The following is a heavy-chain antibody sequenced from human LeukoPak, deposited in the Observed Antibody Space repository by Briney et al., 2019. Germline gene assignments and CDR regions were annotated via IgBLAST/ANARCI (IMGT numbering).Heavy chain of an antibody. CDR1: GFTFSSYW. J-gene: IGHJ4*02. CDR2: INSDGSST. Sequence: PGGSLRLSCAASGFTFSSYWMHWVRQAPGKGLVWVSRINSDGSSTSYADSVKGRFTISRDNAKNTPYLQMNSLRAEDTAVYYCARDQFGGAHDYWGQGTLVTVSS. D-gene: IGHD3-3*01. CDR3: ARDQFGGAHDY. V-gene: IGHV3-74*01.